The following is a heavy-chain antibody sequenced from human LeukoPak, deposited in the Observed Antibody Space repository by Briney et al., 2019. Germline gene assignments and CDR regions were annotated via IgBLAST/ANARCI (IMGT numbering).Heavy chain of an antibody. D-gene: IGHD5-24*01. V-gene: IGHV3-21*01. CDR2: ISSSSSYI. CDR3: ARDGEMATGIDY. J-gene: IGHJ4*02. CDR1: GFTFSSYS. Sequence: GGSLRLSCAASGFTFSSYSMNWVRQAPGKGLEWVSSISSSSSYIYYADSVKGRFTISRDNAKSSLYLQMNSLRAEDTAVYYCARDGEMATGIDYWGQGTLVTVSS.